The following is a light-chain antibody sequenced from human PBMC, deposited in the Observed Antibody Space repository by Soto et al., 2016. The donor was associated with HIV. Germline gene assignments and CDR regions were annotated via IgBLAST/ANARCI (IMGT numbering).Light chain of an antibody. V-gene: IGLV3-21*03. CDR1: NIGSRS. CDR3: QVWDSSSRGDQVV. CDR2: DET. Sequence: SYELTQPPSVSVAPGKTAIITCGGNNIGSRSVHWYQQKSGQAPVVVVYDETDRPSGIPERFSGSNSENTATLTISRVEAGDEADYYCQVWDSSSRGDQVVFGGGTKLTVL. J-gene: IGLJ2*01.